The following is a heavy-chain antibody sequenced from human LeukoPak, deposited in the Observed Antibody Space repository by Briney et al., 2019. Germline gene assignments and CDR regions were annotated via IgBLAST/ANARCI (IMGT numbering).Heavy chain of an antibody. D-gene: IGHD3-22*01. Sequence: SGTLSLTCAVSGGSISSSNWWSWVRQPPGKGLEWIGEIYHSGSTNYNPSLKSRVTISVDKSKNQFSLRLSSVTAADTAVYYCARKPNYYDSSGYQPQYFDYWGQGTLVTVSS. CDR2: IYHSGST. J-gene: IGHJ4*02. CDR1: GGSISSSNW. CDR3: ARKPNYYDSSGYQPQYFDY. V-gene: IGHV4-4*02.